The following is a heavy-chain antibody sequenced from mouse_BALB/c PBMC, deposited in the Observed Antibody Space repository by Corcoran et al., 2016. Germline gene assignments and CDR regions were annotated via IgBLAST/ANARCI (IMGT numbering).Heavy chain of an antibody. V-gene: IGHV9-3-1*01. CDR2: IITYTGEP. Sequence: QLHQSGPELKKPGETVKISCKASGYPFTNYGMHWVKQAPGKGLKGTGWIITYTGEPTYADDFKGRFAFSLETSASTDYLQINNLKNEDTATYFCAITTVVATLAYWGQGTLVTVSA. CDR1: GYPFTNYG. D-gene: IGHD1-1*01. J-gene: IGHJ3*01. CDR3: AITTVVATLAY.